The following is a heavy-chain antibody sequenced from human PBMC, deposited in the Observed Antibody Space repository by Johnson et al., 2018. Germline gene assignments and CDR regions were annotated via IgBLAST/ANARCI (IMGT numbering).Heavy chain of an antibody. CDR1: GFTFDDYG. V-gene: IGHV3-20*04. J-gene: IGHJ6*03. D-gene: IGHD3-10*01. CDR3: ARDRDYYYYYMDV. CDR2: INWNGGST. Sequence: VQLVESGGGVVRPGGSPRLSCAASGFTFDDYGMSWVRQAPGKGLEWVSGINWNGGSTGYADSVKGRFTISRDNAKNSLYLQMNSLRAGDTAFYYCARDRDYYYYYMDVWGKGTTVTVSS.